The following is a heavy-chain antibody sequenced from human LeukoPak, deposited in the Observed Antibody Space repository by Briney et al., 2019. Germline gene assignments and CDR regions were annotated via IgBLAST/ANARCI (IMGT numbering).Heavy chain of an antibody. Sequence: GGSLRLSCAASGFTFSSYEMNWVRQAPGKGLEWISYISRRSSTIYYADSVKGRFTISRDNAKNSLYLQMNSLRAEDTAVYYCARDSRDSSGYWDFDYWGQGTLVTVSS. CDR1: GFTFSSYE. J-gene: IGHJ4*02. CDR2: ISRRSSTI. D-gene: IGHD3-22*01. V-gene: IGHV3-48*01. CDR3: ARDSRDSSGYWDFDY.